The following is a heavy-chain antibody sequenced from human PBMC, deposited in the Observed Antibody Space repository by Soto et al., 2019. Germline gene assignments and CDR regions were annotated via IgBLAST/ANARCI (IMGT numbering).Heavy chain of an antibody. V-gene: IGHV4-34*01. D-gene: IGHD3-16*01. CDR1: GGSFSGYY. Sequence: QVQLQQWGAGLLKPSETLSLTCAVYGGSFSGYYWSWIRQPPGKGLEWIGEINHSGSTNYNPSLKSRVTISVDTSKNQFSLKLSSVTAADTAVSYCARAPGGVIDAYYFDYWGQGTLVTVSS. CDR2: INHSGST. CDR3: ARAPGGVIDAYYFDY. J-gene: IGHJ4*02.